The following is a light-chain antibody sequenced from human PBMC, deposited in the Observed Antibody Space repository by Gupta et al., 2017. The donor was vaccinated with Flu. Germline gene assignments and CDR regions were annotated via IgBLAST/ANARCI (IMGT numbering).Light chain of an antibody. J-gene: IGLJ3*02. CDR2: RDT. V-gene: IGLV3-25*03. CDR3: QSADSSVTSLV. Sequence: QRMPGRAPVMVIYRDTGRPSGIPERFSGSSAGTTGTLTISGVQADDEADYYCQSADSSVTSLVVGGGTKLTVL.